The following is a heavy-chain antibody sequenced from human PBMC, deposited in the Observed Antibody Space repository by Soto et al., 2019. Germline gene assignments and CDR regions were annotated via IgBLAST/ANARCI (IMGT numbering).Heavy chain of an antibody. Sequence: QITLKESGPPLVKPTQTLTLTCTFSGFSLSTSGVAVGWIRQPPGKALEWLALIYWDDDRRYSSFLKSRLTITKDSSKNQVVLTMTNMDPVDTATYYCTHMRSYYGSGRHAFDIWGQGTMVTVSS. J-gene: IGHJ3*02. D-gene: IGHD3-10*01. CDR3: THMRSYYGSGRHAFDI. CDR1: GFSLSTSGVA. V-gene: IGHV2-5*02. CDR2: IYWDDDR.